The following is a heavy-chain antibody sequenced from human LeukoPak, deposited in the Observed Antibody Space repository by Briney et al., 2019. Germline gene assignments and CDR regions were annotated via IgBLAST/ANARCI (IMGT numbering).Heavy chain of an antibody. D-gene: IGHD5-24*01. Sequence: PGGSLRLSCAASGFTVSSNYMSWVRQAPGKGLEWVSVIYSGGSTYYADSVKGRFTISRDNSKNTLYLQMNSLRAEDTAVYYCATFLEMATTPFDDRGQGTLVTVSS. CDR3: ATFLEMATTPFDD. CDR1: GFTVSSNY. CDR2: IYSGGST. V-gene: IGHV3-53*01. J-gene: IGHJ4*02.